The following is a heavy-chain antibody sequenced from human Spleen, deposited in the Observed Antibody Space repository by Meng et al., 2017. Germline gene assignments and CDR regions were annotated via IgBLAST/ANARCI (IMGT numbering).Heavy chain of an antibody. CDR3: ARGPTTMAHDFDY. J-gene: IGHJ4*02. Sequence: VQLLQLAAVLLKPSDIPPLTCCASGGSFSDTLWSWTRQPPWKGLEWIGEINHSGSTNYNPSLESRATISVDTSQNNLSLKLSSVTAADSAVYYCARGPTTMAHDFDYWGQGTLVTVSS. CDR2: INHSGST. V-gene: IGHV4-34*01. CDR1: GGSFSDTL. D-gene: IGHD4-11*01.